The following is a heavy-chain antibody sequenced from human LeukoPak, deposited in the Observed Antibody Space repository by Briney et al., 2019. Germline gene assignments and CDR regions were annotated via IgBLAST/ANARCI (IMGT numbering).Heavy chain of an antibody. D-gene: IGHD3-3*01. Sequence: GGSLRLSCAASGFTVSSNYMSWVRQAPGKGLEWVSVIYSGGSTYYADSVKGRFTISRDNSKNTLYLQMNSLRAEDTAVYYCARTPPYYDFWSGYEYYCYYGMDVWGQGTTVTVSS. V-gene: IGHV3-53*01. CDR2: IYSGGST. CDR1: GFTVSSNY. J-gene: IGHJ6*02. CDR3: ARTPPYYDFWSGYEYYCYYGMDV.